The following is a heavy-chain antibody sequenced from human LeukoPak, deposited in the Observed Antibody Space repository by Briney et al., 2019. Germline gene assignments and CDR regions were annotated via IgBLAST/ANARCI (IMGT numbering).Heavy chain of an antibody. J-gene: IGHJ4*02. Sequence: SETLSFTCAVYGGSFSGYYWSWIRQPPGKGLEWIGEINHSGSTNYNPSLKSRVTISVDTSKNQFSLKLSSVTAADTAVYYCARGLSWLQSSYYFDYWGQGTLVTVSS. D-gene: IGHD5-24*01. CDR3: ARGLSWLQSSYYFDY. CDR2: INHSGST. V-gene: IGHV4-34*01. CDR1: GGSFSGYY.